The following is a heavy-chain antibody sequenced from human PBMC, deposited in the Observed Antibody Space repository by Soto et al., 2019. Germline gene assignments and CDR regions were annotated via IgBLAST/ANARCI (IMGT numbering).Heavy chain of an antibody. J-gene: IGHJ4*02. Sequence: EVQLVESGGGLVQPGRSLRLSCAASGFTFDDYAMHWVRRVPGKGLEWVSSITWNSNVIGYADSVKGRFTISRDNAKNSLYLQMNSLRPEDTALYYCAKGGPAAFCSGGRCYFDYWGQGALVPVSS. D-gene: IGHD2-15*01. V-gene: IGHV3-9*01. CDR1: GFTFDDYA. CDR3: AKGGPAAFCSGGRCYFDY. CDR2: ITWNSNVI.